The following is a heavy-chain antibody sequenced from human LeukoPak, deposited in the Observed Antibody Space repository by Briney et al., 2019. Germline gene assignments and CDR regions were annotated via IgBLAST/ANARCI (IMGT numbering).Heavy chain of an antibody. Sequence: SETLSLTCTVSGGSISSYYWSWIRQPPGKGLEWIGYSYDSGSTNYNPSLKSRVTISVDTSKNQLSLRLTSVTAADTAVYYCARVESQRWPQRRDYSDYWGQGTLVTVSS. CDR1: GGSISSYY. V-gene: IGHV4-59*01. D-gene: IGHD6-19*01. CDR3: ARVESQRWPQRRDYSDY. CDR2: SYDSGST. J-gene: IGHJ4*02.